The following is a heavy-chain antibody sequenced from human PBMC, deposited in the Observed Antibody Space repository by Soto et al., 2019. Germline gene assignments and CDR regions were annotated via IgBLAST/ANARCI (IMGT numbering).Heavy chain of an antibody. CDR1: GFTFSSYW. J-gene: IGHJ6*02. CDR2: INSDGSST. CDR3: ARGEDYGLDYYGMDV. V-gene: IGHV3-74*02. D-gene: IGHD3-16*01. Sequence: VQLVESGGGLVKPGGSLRLSCAASGFTFSSYWMHWVRQAPGKGLVWVSRINSDGSSTSYADSVKGRFTISRDNAKNTLYLQMNSLRAEDTAVYYCARGEDYGLDYYGMDVWGQGTTVTVSS.